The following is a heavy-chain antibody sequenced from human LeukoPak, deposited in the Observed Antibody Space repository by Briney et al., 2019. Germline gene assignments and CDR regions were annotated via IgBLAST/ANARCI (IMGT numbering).Heavy chain of an antibody. V-gene: IGHV4-59*02. Sequence: AETRSVTGSVTGESVSSYYWSWIRQPPGKGLEWFGYIYCSGSTNYNPSLKSRVTISVDTSKNQFSLKLSSVTAAATAVYYCARLDSNGEREGAFDIWGQGTMVTVSS. CDR2: IYCSGST. CDR3: ARLDSNGEREGAFDI. CDR1: GESVSSYY. D-gene: IGHD5-18*01. J-gene: IGHJ3*02.